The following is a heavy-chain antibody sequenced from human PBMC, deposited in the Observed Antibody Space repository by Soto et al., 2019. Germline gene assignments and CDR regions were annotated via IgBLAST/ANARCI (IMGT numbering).Heavy chain of an antibody. Sequence: EVQLLESGGGLVQPGGSLRLSCAASGFIFSSYAMNWVRQAPGKGLDWVSGISGRGDTIHYADSVKGRFNISRDNAQNKLYLQMNSRRAEDTAVYYCAKHRYCGGEFSEGFANWGQGTLVIVSS. CDR2: ISGRGDTI. V-gene: IGHV3-23*01. CDR3: AKHRYCGGEFSEGFAN. CDR1: GFIFSSYA. J-gene: IGHJ4*02. D-gene: IGHD2-21*01.